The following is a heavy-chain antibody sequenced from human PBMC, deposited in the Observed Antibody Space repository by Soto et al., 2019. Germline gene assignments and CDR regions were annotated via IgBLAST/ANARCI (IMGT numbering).Heavy chain of an antibody. V-gene: IGHV4-31*03. CDR1: GGSISSGGYY. Sequence: CTVSGGSISSGGYYWSWIRQHPGKGLEWIGYIYYSGSTYYNPSLKSRVTISVDTSKNQFSLKLSSVTAADTAVYYCARDFSVRGVIEPWGQGTLVTVSS. D-gene: IGHD3-10*01. CDR2: IYYSGST. J-gene: IGHJ4*02. CDR3: ARDFSVRGVIEP.